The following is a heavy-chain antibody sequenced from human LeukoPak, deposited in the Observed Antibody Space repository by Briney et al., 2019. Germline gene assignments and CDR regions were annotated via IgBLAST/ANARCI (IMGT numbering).Heavy chain of an antibody. CDR2: IYYSGST. CDR3: ARLSSVVVAATAYNWFDP. CDR1: GGSISSSSYY. V-gene: IGHV4-39*01. D-gene: IGHD2-15*01. Sequence: SETLSLTCTVSGGSISSSSYYWGWIRQPPGKGLEWIGSIYYSGSTYYNPSLKSRVTISVDTSKNQFSQKLSSVTAADTAVYYCARLSSVVVAATAYNWFDPWGQGTLVTVSS. J-gene: IGHJ5*02.